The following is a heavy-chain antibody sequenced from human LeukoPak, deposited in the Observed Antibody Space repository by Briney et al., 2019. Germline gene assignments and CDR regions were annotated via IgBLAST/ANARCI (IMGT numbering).Heavy chain of an antibody. Sequence: PGGSLRLSCAASGFTFSSYALSWVRQAPGKGLEWVSAISGSGGSTYYADSVKGRFTISRDNSENTLYLQMNSLRAEDTAVYYCAKDRTQYAARFLEWWYYFDYWGQGTLVTASS. CDR1: GFTFSSYA. V-gene: IGHV3-23*01. CDR3: AKDRTQYAARFLEWWYYFDY. CDR2: ISGSGGST. J-gene: IGHJ4*02. D-gene: IGHD3-3*01.